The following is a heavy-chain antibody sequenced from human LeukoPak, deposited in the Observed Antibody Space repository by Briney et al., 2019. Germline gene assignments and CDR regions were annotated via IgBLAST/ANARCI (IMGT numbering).Heavy chain of an antibody. J-gene: IGHJ4*02. CDR3: ARGILYGDYVFDY. V-gene: IGHV4-38-2*02. CDR1: GYSISSGYY. Sequence: SETLSLTCTVSGYSISSGYYWGWIRQPPGKGLEWIGSIYHSGSTYYNPSLKSRVTISVDTSKNQFSLKLSSVTAADTAVYYCARGILYGDYVFDYWGQGTLVTVSS. D-gene: IGHD4-17*01. CDR2: IYHSGST.